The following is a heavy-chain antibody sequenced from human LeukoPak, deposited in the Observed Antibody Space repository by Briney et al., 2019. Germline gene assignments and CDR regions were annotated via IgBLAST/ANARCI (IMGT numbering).Heavy chain of an antibody. CDR2: IKEDGSEI. V-gene: IGHV3-7*01. D-gene: IGHD5-18*01. J-gene: IGHJ4*02. Sequence: PGGSLRLSCGASGFTFRRYSMSWVRQAPGKGLEWVANIKEDGSEIYYVDSVKGRFTIFRDNTKNSLYLQMNSLRAEDTAVYYCASPGSPDTAMSYGTLYYWGQGTLVTVSS. CDR3: ASPGSPDTAMSYGTLYY. CDR1: GFTFRRYS.